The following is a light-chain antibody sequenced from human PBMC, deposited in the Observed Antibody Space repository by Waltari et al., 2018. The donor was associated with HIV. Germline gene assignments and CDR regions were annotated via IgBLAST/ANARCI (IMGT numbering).Light chain of an antibody. CDR3: TSYVDTDNVI. V-gene: IGLV2-8*01. CDR1: SSDVGDYDY. CDR2: GVN. Sequence: QSALTQPPSASGSLGQSVTISCTGPSSDVGDYDYVSRHQQHPGKAPKLLIYGVNRRPSGVPDRFSGSKSGNTASLTVSGLQPEDEADYHCTSYVDTDNVIFGGGTKLTVL. J-gene: IGLJ2*01.